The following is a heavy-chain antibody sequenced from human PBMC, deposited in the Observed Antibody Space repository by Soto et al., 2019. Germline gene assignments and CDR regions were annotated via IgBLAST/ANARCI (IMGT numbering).Heavy chain of an antibody. CDR3: AKDLGYCSSTSCYRPIYYYYGMDV. J-gene: IGHJ6*02. V-gene: IGHV3-33*06. D-gene: IGHD2-2*03. Sequence: GGSLRLSCAASGFTFNTYGMHWVRQIPGKGLQWVAIIWYDGSIKYYADSVKGRFTVSRDNSKNTLYLQMNSLRDEDTAVYYCAKDLGYCSSTSCYRPIYYYYGMDVWGQGTTVTVSS. CDR1: GFTFNTYG. CDR2: IWYDGSIK.